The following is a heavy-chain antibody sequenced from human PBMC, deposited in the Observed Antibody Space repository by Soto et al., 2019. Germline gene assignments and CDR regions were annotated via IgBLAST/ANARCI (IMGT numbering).Heavy chain of an antibody. Sequence: SETLSLTCAVYGGSFSGYYWSWIRQPPGKGLEWIGEINHSGSTNYNPSLKSRVTISVDTSKNQFSLKLSSVTAADTAVYYCARLVSSREWLVQEHWFDPWGQGTLVTVSS. CDR3: ARLVSSREWLVQEHWFDP. CDR2: INHSGST. V-gene: IGHV4-34*01. D-gene: IGHD6-19*01. CDR1: GGSFSGYY. J-gene: IGHJ5*02.